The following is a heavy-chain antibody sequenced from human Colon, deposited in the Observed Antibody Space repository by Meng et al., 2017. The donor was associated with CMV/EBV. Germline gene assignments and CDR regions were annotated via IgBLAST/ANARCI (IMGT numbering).Heavy chain of an antibody. V-gene: IGHV4-39*07. J-gene: IGHJ5*02. CDR2: IYYNGYA. CDR1: GGSISRDDYY. CDR3: ARDTKWFNWFDP. Sequence: SETLSLTCTVYGGSISRDDYYWGWIRQPPGKGLEWIGSIYYNGYASFNPSLKSRVNISVDTSKNQFSLKLHSLTAADTAVYYCARDTKWFNWFDPWGQGTLVTVSS. D-gene: IGHD3-22*01.